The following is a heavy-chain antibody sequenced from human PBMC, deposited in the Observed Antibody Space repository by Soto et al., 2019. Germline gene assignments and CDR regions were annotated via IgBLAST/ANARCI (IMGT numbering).Heavy chain of an antibody. CDR2: IIPIFGTA. V-gene: IGHV1-69*12. J-gene: IGHJ4*02. Sequence: QVQLVQSGAEVKKPGSSVKVSCKASGGTFSSYAISWVRQAPGQGLEWMGGIIPIFGTANYAQKFQGRVTITADESRCTAYIELSSLRAEDTAVYYCARGAGNIVVVTAPYYFDYWGQGTLVTVSS. CDR3: ARGAGNIVVVTAPYYFDY. D-gene: IGHD2-21*02. CDR1: GGTFSSYA.